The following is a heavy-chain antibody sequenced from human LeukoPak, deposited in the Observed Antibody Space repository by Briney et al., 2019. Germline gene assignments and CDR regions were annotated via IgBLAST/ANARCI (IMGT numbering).Heavy chain of an antibody. D-gene: IGHD3-22*01. J-gene: IGHJ4*02. CDR3: ARGGYYYDNSGYATFDY. CDR2: IYYSGIT. Sequence: SETPSLTCSVSGGSISSGGYYWSWIRQPPGKVLEWIGYIYYSGITYYNPSLKSRATISVDTSKNQFSLKLSSVTAADTAVYYCARGGYYYDNSGYATFDYWGQGTLVTVSS. V-gene: IGHV4-31*03. CDR1: GGSISSGGYY.